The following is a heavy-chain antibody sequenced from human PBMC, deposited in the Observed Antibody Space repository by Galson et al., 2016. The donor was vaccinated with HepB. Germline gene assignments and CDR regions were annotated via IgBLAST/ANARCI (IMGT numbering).Heavy chain of an antibody. CDR1: GGSFSNYY. J-gene: IGHJ5*02. Sequence: ETLSLTCTVSGGSFSNYYWSWIRQPPGKRLEWIGYTYYSGFTNYNPSLNSRVTMSIDTSKNQFSLKLTSVTAADTAVYYCARATLGGDSSDFNLRWFDPWGQGTLVTVSS. V-gene: IGHV4-59*12. CDR3: ARATLGGDSSDFNLRWFDP. D-gene: IGHD3-22*01. CDR2: TYYSGFT.